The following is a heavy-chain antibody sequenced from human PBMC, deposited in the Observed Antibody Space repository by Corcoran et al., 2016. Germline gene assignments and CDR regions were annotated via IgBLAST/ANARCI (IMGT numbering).Heavy chain of an antibody. J-gene: IGHJ5*02. Sequence: QVQLVESGGGVVQPGRSLRLSCAASGFTFNNYGMHWVRQAPGKGLEWVAIISFDGSNKYYADSVKGRFTISRDNSRDTLYLQMNSLRDEDTAVYYCAKDYRRTSFGAFDPWGQGTLVTVSS. CDR1: GFTFNNYG. V-gene: IGHV3-30*18. CDR3: AKDYRRTSFGAFDP. D-gene: IGHD3-3*01. CDR2: ISFDGSNK.